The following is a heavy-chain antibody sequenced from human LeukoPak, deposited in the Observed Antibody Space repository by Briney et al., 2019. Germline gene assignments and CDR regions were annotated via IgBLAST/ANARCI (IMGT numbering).Heavy chain of an antibody. J-gene: IGHJ4*02. V-gene: IGHV1-69*04. CDR3: ASQLAVAGYDY. CDR2: IIPILGLA. Sequence: ASVKVSCKASGGTFSSYAISWVRQAPGQGLEWMGRIIPILGLANYAQKFQGRVTITADKSTSTAYMELSSLRSEDTAVYYCASQLAVAGYDYWGQGTLVTVSS. D-gene: IGHD6-19*01. CDR1: GGTFSSYA.